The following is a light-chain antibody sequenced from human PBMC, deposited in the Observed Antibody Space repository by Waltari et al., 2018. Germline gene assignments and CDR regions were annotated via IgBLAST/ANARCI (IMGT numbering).Light chain of an antibody. CDR1: SNDIGGYDH. V-gene: IGLV2-14*03. J-gene: IGLJ3*02. Sequence: QSALTQPASVSGSPGQSIIISCPGTSNDIGGYDHVSWYQQHPGKAPKLIIYDVSDRPSGVSNRFSGSRSANTASLAISGLLAEDEADYYCGSYTGSDAWVFGGGTK. CDR3: GSYTGSDAWV. CDR2: DVS.